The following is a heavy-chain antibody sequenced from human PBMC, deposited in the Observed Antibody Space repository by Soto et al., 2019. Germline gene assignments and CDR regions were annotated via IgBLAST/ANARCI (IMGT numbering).Heavy chain of an antibody. J-gene: IGHJ6*02. V-gene: IGHV1-69*04. CDR2: IIPILGIA. Sequence: GGISCRSLGWPYQAKRKGGEWMGRIIPILGIANYAQKCQGRVTITADKSPSTAYMEPSSLRSEGTAVYYCARGCTLRLYYYGMDVWRQGTTVTVSS. CDR3: ARGCTLRLYYYGMDV. D-gene: IGHD6-25*01. CDR1: GGISCRS.